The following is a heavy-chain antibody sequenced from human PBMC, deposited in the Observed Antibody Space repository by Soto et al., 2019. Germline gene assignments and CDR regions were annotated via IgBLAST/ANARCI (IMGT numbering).Heavy chain of an antibody. J-gene: IGHJ5*02. CDR2: IYYSGST. CDR1: GGSISSYY. V-gene: IGHV4-59*01. D-gene: IGHD1-26*01. CDR3: ARASLGAVGWFDP. Sequence: QVQLQESGPGLVKPSETLSLTCTVSGGSISSYYWSWIRQPPGKGLEWIGYIYYSGSTNYNPSLKSRVTISVDTSKNQFSLKLSSVTAADTAVYYCARASLGAVGWFDPGGQGTLVTVSS.